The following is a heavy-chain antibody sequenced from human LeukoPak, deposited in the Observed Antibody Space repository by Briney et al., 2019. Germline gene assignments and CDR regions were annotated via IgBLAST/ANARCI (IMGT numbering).Heavy chain of an antibody. CDR1: GFQFSTYG. D-gene: IGHD3-3*01. Sequence: GMSLRLSCAASGFQFSTYGMHWVRQAPGKGLEWVAAISNDGSNKFYTDSVKGRFTISRDNPKSTMNLQMNSLRAEDTAVYYCAMSGGVSFDIWGQGTMVTVSS. CDR3: AMSGGVSFDI. J-gene: IGHJ3*02. CDR2: ISNDGSNK. V-gene: IGHV3-30*03.